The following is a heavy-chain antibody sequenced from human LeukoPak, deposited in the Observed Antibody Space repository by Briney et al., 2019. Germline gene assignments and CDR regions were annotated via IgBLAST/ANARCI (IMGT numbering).Heavy chain of an antibody. D-gene: IGHD1-26*01. CDR3: ARGVVGATWVVDAFDI. CDR1: GGSINSYY. J-gene: IGHJ3*02. V-gene: IGHV4-59*01. CDR2: IYSSGIT. Sequence: SETLSLTCTVSGGSINSYYWSWIRQPPGKGLEWIGYIYSSGITTYNPSLKSRVTISVDTSKNQFSLKLSSVTAADTAVYYCARGVVGATWVVDAFDIWGQGTMVTVSS.